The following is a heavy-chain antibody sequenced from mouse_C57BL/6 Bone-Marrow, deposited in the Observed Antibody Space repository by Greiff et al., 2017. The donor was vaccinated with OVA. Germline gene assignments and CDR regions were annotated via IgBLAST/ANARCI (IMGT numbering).Heavy chain of an antibody. D-gene: IGHD1-1*02. CDR2: IDPENGDT. V-gene: IGHV14-4*01. CDR3: TSDGDFDY. Sequence: VQLQQSGAELVRPGASVKLSCTATGFNITDDYMHWVKQRPEQGLEWIGWIDPENGDTEYASKFQGKATITADTSSNQAYLQLSSLTSEDTAVYYCTSDGDFDYWGQGTTLTVSS. CDR1: GFNITDDY. J-gene: IGHJ2*01.